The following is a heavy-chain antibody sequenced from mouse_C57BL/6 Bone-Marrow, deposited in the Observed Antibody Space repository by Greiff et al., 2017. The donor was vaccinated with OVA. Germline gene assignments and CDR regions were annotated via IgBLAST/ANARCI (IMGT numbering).Heavy chain of an antibody. D-gene: IGHD3-1*01. CDR1: GYTFTSYD. CDR3: AIRSGLAY. CDR2: IYPRDGST. Sequence: VQVVESGPELVKPGASVKLSCKASGYTFTSYDINWVKQRPGQGLEWIGWIYPRDGSTKYNEKFKGKATLTVDTSSSTAYMELHSLTSEDSAVYFCAIRSGLAYWGQGTTLTVSS. J-gene: IGHJ2*01. V-gene: IGHV1-85*01.